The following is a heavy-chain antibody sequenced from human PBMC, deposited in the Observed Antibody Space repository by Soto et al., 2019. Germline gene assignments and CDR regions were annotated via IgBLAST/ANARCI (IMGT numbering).Heavy chain of an antibody. V-gene: IGHV4-34*02. CDR1: GGSFSGYY. J-gene: IGHJ3*01. CDR3: AGETSDYDFLTAPTNFDV. D-gene: IGHD3-9*01. CDR2: IEHSGST. Sequence: QVQLQQWGAGLLKPSETLSLTCAVSGGSFSGYYWNWIRQPPGKGLEWIGEIEHSGSTTDNPSLKRRVTISVDTSKWEISLILTSVAAADTAVYYGAGETSDYDFLTAPTNFDVWGQGTMVTVSS.